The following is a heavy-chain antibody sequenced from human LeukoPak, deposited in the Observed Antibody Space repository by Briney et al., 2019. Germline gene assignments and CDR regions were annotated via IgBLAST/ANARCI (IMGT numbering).Heavy chain of an antibody. CDR2: IYYSGST. CDR1: GGSISSGGYY. V-gene: IGHV4-31*03. D-gene: IGHD3-10*01. J-gene: IGHJ6*02. Sequence: PSETLSLTCTVSGGSISSGGYYWSWIRQHPGKGLEWIGYIYYSGSTYYNPSLKSRVTISVDTSKNQFSLKLSSVTAADTAVYHGARDAGTHGFGPKYYYGMDVWGQGTTVTVSS. CDR3: ARDAGTHGFGPKYYYGMDV.